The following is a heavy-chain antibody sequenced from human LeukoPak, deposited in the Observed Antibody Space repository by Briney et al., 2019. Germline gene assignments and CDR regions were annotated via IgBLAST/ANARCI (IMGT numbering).Heavy chain of an antibody. CDR1: GFTFSSYA. CDR2: ISGSGGST. V-gene: IGHV3-23*01. J-gene: IGHJ4*02. CDR3: ARDLSGSLYYFDY. D-gene: IGHD1-26*01. Sequence: GGSLRLSCAASGFTFSSYAMSWVRQAPGKGLEWVSAISGSGGSTYYADSVKGRFTISRDNSKNTLYLQMNSLRAEDTAVYYCARDLSGSLYYFDYWGQGTLVTVSS.